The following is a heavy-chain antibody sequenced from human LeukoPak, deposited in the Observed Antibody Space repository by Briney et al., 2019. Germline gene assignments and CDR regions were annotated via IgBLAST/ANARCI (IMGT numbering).Heavy chain of an antibody. CDR1: GFSLSTSGVG. CDR2: IYWDDDK. J-gene: IGHJ4*02. CDR3: ARRVNGYTTGLSSGLFDY. V-gene: IGHV2-5*02. D-gene: IGHD1-1*01. Sequence: SGPTPVKPTQTLTLTCTFSGFSLSTSGVGVGWTRQSPGKALEWLAFIYWDDDKRYNPSLQNRLAIIKDTSKNQVVLIMTNVDPADTATYYCARRVNGYTTGLSSGLFDYWGQGTLVIVSS.